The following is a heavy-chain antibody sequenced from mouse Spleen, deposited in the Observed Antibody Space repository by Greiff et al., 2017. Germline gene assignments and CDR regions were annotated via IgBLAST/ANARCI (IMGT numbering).Heavy chain of an antibody. CDR2: ISTYYGDA. J-gene: IGHJ4*01. Sequence: VNLVESGAELVRPGVSVKISCKGSGYTFTDYAMHWVKQSHAKSLEWIGVISTYYGDASYNQKFKGKATMTVDKSSSTAYMELARLTSEDSAIYYCARRYGYEAMDYWGQGTSVTVSS. CDR1: GYTFTDYA. D-gene: IGHD1-1*02. V-gene: IGHV1S137*01. CDR3: ARRYGYEAMDY.